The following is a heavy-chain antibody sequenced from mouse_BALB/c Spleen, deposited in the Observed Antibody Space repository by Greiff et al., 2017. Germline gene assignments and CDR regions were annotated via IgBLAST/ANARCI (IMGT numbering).Heavy chain of an antibody. D-gene: IGHD1-1*01. CDR3: ARGADYYGSSYECFDV. Sequence: EVKVVESGGGLVQPGGSLRLSCATSGFTFTDYYMSWVRQPPGKALEWLGFIRNKANGYTTEYSASVKGRFTISRDNAKNNLYLQMSSLKSEDTAMYYCARGADYYGSSYECFDVWGAGTTVTVSS. V-gene: IGHV7-3*02. CDR2: IRNKANGYTT. J-gene: IGHJ1*01. CDR1: GFTFTDYY.